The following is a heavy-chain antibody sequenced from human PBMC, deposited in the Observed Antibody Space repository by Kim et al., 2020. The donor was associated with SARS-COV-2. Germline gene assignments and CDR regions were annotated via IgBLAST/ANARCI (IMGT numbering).Heavy chain of an antibody. CDR3: ARDGHWASGSAYYWYFDL. D-gene: IGHD3-10*01. CDR2: IWYDGSNK. V-gene: IGHV3-33*01. J-gene: IGHJ2*01. Sequence: GGSLRLSCAASGFTFSSYGMHWVRQAPGKGLEWVAVIWYDGSNKYYADSVKGRFTISRDNSKNTLYLQMNSLRAEDTAVYYCARDGHWASGSAYYWYFDLWGRGTLVTVSS. CDR1: GFTFSSYG.